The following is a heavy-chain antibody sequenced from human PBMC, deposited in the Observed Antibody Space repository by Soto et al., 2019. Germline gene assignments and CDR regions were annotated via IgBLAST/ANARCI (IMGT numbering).Heavy chain of an antibody. Sequence: VQLQESGPGLVKPSQTLSLTCTVSGDSITSGDYYWSWIRQPPGKGLEWIGYIYYSGNTNYNPSLKSRVLMSVDTSKNQFSLKLTSVTAADTAVYYCASFVGLLWGGVSPAESWGSYYFDNWGQGTLVTVSS. CDR1: GDSITSGDYY. V-gene: IGHV4-30-4*01. D-gene: IGHD2-8*01. CDR3: ASFVGLLWGGVSPAESWGSYYFDN. J-gene: IGHJ4*02. CDR2: IYYSGNT.